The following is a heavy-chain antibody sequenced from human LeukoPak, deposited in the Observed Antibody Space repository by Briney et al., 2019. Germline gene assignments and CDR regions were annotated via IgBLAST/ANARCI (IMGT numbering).Heavy chain of an antibody. CDR3: AREGNAFDI. CDR2: MRQDGSDK. J-gene: IGHJ3*02. V-gene: IGHV3-7*01. D-gene: IGHD3-10*01. CDR1: GFTFNEYG. Sequence: GRSLTLSCAVSGFTFNEYGMHWVRQAPGKGLEWVANMRQDGSDKYYVDFVKGRFTISRDNAKNSLYLQMNSLRAEDTAVYYCAREGNAFDIWGQGTMVTVSS.